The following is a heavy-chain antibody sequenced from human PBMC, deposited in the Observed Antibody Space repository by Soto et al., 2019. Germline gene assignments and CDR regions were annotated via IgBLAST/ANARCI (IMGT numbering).Heavy chain of an antibody. V-gene: IGHV3-15*01. J-gene: IGHJ6*03. CDR3: TTSKPDFGVVIPRHYFYYFYRDV. CDR1: GFTFSNAW. D-gene: IGHD3-3*01. CDR2: IKSKTDGGTT. Sequence: EVQLVESGGGLVKPGGSLRLSCAASGFTFSNAWMSWVRQAPGKGLEWVGRIKSKTDGGTTDYAAPVKGRMTTSSDDSKNTLYLQMNSLKNEDTAVYYCTTSKPDFGVVIPRHYFYYFYRDVWGKGTTVTFSS.